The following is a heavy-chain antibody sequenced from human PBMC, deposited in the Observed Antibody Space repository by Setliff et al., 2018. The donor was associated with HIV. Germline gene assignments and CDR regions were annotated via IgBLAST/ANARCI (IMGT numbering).Heavy chain of an antibody. V-gene: IGHV4-34*01. Sequence: PSETLSLTCAVYGGSFSGYYWGWIRQPPGKGLEWIGEINHSGSTNYNPSLKSRVTISVDTSKNQFSLKLSSVTAADTAVYYCARLRLLYYYYYMDVWGKGTTVTVSS. CDR3: ARLRLLYYYYYMDV. CDR1: GGSFSGYY. J-gene: IGHJ6*03. CDR2: INHSGST.